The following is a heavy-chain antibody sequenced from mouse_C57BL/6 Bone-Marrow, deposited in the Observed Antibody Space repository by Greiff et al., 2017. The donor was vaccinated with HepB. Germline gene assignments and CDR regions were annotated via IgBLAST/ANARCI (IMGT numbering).Heavy chain of an antibody. V-gene: IGHV1-47*01. J-gene: IGHJ1*03. CDR1: GYTFTTYP. Sequence: QVQLKESGAELVKPGASVKMSCTASGYTFTTYPIEWMKQNHGKSLEWIGNFHPYNDDTKYNEKFKGKATLTVEKSSSTVYLELSRLTSDDSAVYYCARAPNYGSSYWYFDVWGTGTTVTVSS. CDR3: ARAPNYGSSYWYFDV. CDR2: FHPYNDDT. D-gene: IGHD1-1*01.